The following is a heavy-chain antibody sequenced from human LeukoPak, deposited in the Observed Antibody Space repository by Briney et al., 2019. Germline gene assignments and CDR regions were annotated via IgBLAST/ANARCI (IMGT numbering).Heavy chain of an antibody. CDR2: ISYDGSNK. J-gene: IGHJ6*02. D-gene: IGHD4-11*01. V-gene: IGHV3-30*18. CDR1: GFTFSSYG. CDR3: AKDPRRSRNYDYYYYYGMDV. Sequence: GGALRLSCAASGFTFSSYGMHWVRQAPGKGLEWVAVISYDGSNKYYADSVKGRFTISRDNSKNTLYLQMNSLKAEDTAVYYCAKDPRRSRNYDYYYYYGMDVWGQGTTVTVSS.